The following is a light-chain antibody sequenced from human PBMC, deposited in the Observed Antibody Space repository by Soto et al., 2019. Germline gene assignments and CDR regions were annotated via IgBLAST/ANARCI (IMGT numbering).Light chain of an antibody. V-gene: IGKV3-20*01. CDR3: QQYNSYSWT. CDR2: GAS. Sequence: EIVLTQSPATLSLSPGERATLSCRASQSVSSNYLAWYQQKPGQAPRLLIYGASTRATGIPDRFSGSGSGTDFTLTISGLQPDDFATYYCQQYNSYSWTFGQGTKVDI. CDR1: QSVSSNY. J-gene: IGKJ1*01.